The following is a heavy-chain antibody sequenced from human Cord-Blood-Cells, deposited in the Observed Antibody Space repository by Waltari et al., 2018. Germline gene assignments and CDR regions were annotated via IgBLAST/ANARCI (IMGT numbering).Heavy chain of an antibody. Sequence: QVQLVQSGAEVKKPGASVKVSCKASGYTFTSYGISWVRQAPGQGLEWMGWISAYNGNTNYAQKLQGRVTMTTDTSTSTAYMELRSLRSDDMAVYYCARSYYYDSSGYYFDYWGQGTLVTVSS. V-gene: IGHV1-18*03. CDR2: ISAYNGNT. CDR1: GYTFTSYG. D-gene: IGHD3-22*01. J-gene: IGHJ4*02. CDR3: ARSYYYDSSGYYFDY.